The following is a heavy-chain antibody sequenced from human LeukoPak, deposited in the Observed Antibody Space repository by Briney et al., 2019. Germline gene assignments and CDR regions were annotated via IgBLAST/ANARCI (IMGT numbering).Heavy chain of an antibody. CDR3: ARGGIADYYGSGSPFDY. CDR2: INHSGST. D-gene: IGHD3-10*01. CDR1: GGSFSGYY. Sequence: PSETLSLTCAVYGGSFSGYYWSWIRQPPGKGLEWIGEINHSGSTNYNPSLKSRVTISVDTSKNQFSLKLSSVTAADTAVYYCARGGIADYYGSGSPFDYWGQGTLVTVSS. J-gene: IGHJ4*02. V-gene: IGHV4-34*01.